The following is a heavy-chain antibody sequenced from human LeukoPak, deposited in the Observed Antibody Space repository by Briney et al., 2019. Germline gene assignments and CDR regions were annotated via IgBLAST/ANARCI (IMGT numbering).Heavy chain of an antibody. CDR2: ISWSGTTI. CDR3: ARDAAYCSSTSPCYYYYYMDV. CDR1: GFTFSSYE. V-gene: IGHV3-48*03. Sequence: GGSLRLSCAASGFTFSSYEMNWVRQAPGKGLEWVSYISWSGTTIYYADSVKGRFTLSRDNAKNSLYLQMNSLRAEDTAVYYCARDAAYCSSTSPCYYYYYMDVWGKGTTVTVSS. J-gene: IGHJ6*03. D-gene: IGHD2-2*01.